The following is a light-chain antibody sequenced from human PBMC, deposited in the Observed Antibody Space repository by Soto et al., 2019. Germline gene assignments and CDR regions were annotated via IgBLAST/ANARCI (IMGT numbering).Light chain of an antibody. CDR3: QQYGSSPLT. Sequence: EIVLTQSPGTLSLSPGERATLSCRASQSFRSSYLAWYQQKPGQAPRLLIYGASSRATGIPDRFSGSGSGTDFTLTISRLXXXXXXVYYCQQYGSSPLTFGXGXKVEI. V-gene: IGKV3-20*01. CDR1: QSFRSSY. CDR2: GAS. J-gene: IGKJ4*01.